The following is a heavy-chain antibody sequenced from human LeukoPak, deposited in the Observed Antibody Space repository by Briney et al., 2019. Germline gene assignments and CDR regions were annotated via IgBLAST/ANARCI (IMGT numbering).Heavy chain of an antibody. V-gene: IGHV4-59*01. Sequence: PSETLSLTCTVSRGSISSYYWSWIRQPPGKGLEWVGYIYYSGSTNYNPSLKSRITISVDTSKNQFSLKLSSVTAADTAVYYCARGGEGYDILTGGYFDYWSQGTLVTVSS. CDR3: ARGGEGYDILTGGYFDY. CDR1: RGSISSYY. J-gene: IGHJ4*02. CDR2: IYYSGST. D-gene: IGHD3-9*01.